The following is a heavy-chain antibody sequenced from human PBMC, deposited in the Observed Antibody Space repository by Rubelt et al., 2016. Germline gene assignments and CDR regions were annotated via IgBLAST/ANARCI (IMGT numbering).Heavy chain of an antibody. Sequence: EVQLVESGGGLVRPGGSLRLSCAASGFRFTGYWMSWVRQAPEKGLEWVANIKQDGSEKYYVDSVKGRFTICRDNAGNSLFLQMNSLRVEDTAVYYCARDAVWSVVPAATDFDYWGQGTLVTVSS. J-gene: IGHJ4*02. CDR2: IKQDGSEK. V-gene: IGHV3-7*01. CDR1: GFRFTGYW. D-gene: IGHD2-2*01. CDR3: ARDAVWSVVPAATDFDY.